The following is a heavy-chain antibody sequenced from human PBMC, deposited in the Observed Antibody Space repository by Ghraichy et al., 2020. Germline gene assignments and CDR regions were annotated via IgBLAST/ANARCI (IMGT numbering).Heavy chain of an antibody. CDR3: ARATGYNNYYYGMDV. J-gene: IGHJ6*02. CDR1: GGTFSSYA. V-gene: IGHV1-69*04. Sequence: SVKVSCKASGGTFSSYAISWVRQAPGQGLEWMGRIIPILGIANYAQKFQGRVTITADKSTSTAYMELSSLRSEDTAVYYCARATGYNNYYYGMDVWGQGTTVTVSS. D-gene: IGHD1-1*01. CDR2: IIPILGIA.